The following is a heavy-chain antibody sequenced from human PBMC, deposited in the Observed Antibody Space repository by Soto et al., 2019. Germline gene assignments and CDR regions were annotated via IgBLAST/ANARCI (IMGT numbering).Heavy chain of an antibody. J-gene: IGHJ6*02. CDR1: GGSISSYY. D-gene: IGHD6-6*01. CDR3: ARVSLRSSSSGGYYYGMDV. CDR2: IYYSGST. V-gene: IGHV4-59*01. Sequence: SETLSLTCTVSGGSISSYYWSWIRQPPGKGLEWIGYIYYSGSTNYNPSLKSRVTISVDTSKNQFPLKLSSVTAADTAVYYCARVSLRSSSSGGYYYGMDVWGQGTTVTVSS.